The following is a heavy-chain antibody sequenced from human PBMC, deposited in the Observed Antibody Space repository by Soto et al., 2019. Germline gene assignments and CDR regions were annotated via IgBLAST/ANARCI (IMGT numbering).Heavy chain of an antibody. CDR1: GGSFSGYY. Sequence: SETLSLTCAVYGGSFSGYYWSWIRQPPGKGLEWIGEINHSGSTNYNPSLKSRVTISVDTSKNQFSLKLSSVTAADTAVYYCATSTAYSDILTGNYSYYYGMDVWGQGTTVTVSS. V-gene: IGHV4-34*01. CDR2: INHSGST. D-gene: IGHD3-9*01. CDR3: ATSTAYSDILTGNYSYYYGMDV. J-gene: IGHJ6*02.